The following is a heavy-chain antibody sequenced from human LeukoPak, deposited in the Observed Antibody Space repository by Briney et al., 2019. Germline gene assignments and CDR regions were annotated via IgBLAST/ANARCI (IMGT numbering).Heavy chain of an antibody. Sequence: GGSLRLSCAASGFTSTNYAMNWVRQAPGKGLEWVSSITGSGAGTYYADSVKGRFSISRDNSQNTLFLHMNSLGADDTAVYFCSKDPNGDYVGAFDMWGPGTMVTVSS. CDR1: GFTSTNYA. CDR2: ITGSGAGT. J-gene: IGHJ3*02. V-gene: IGHV3-23*01. CDR3: SKDPNGDYVGAFDM. D-gene: IGHD4-17*01.